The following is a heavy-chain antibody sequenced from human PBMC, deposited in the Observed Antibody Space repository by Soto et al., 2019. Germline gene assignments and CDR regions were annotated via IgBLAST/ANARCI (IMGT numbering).Heavy chain of an antibody. CDR2: ISGSGGST. D-gene: IGHD3-10*01. CDR1: GFTFSSYA. Sequence: GGSLRLSCAASGFTFSSYAMSWVRQAPGKGLEWVSAISGSGGSTYYADSVKGRFTISRDNSKNTLYLQMNSLRAEDTAVYYCAKDRVVRGYTMTWGDHIHRYFDYWGQGTLVTVSS. J-gene: IGHJ4*02. V-gene: IGHV3-23*01. CDR3: AKDRVVRGYTMTWGDHIHRYFDY.